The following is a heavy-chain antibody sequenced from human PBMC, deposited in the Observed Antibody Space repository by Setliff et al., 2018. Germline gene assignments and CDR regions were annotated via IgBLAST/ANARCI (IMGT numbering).Heavy chain of an antibody. V-gene: IGHV4-39*07. CDR1: GGSISSSSYY. D-gene: IGHD1-26*01. CDR2: IHYSGST. J-gene: IGHJ3*02. Sequence: SETLSLTCTVSGGSISSSSYYWGWIRQPPGKGLEWIGSIHYSGSTYYNPSLKSRVTISIATSKNQFSLKLSSVTAADTAVYYCARGGDSGSYFLANHDAFDIWGQGTMVTVSS. CDR3: ARGGDSGSYFLANHDAFDI.